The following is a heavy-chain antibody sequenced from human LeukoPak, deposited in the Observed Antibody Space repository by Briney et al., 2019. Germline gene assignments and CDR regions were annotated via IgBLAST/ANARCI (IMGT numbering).Heavy chain of an antibody. CDR1: GYSFTSYW. D-gene: IGHD5-24*01. Sequence: GESLKTSCKGSGYSFTSYWIGWVRQMPGKGLEYMGIIHPGDSDTRYSPSFQGQVTISVDRSSSTAYIQWNRLKASDTAMYYCATHPGGLQSGFDNWGQGTLVTVSS. V-gene: IGHV5-51*01. CDR3: ATHPGGLQSGFDN. J-gene: IGHJ4*02. CDR2: IHPGDSDT.